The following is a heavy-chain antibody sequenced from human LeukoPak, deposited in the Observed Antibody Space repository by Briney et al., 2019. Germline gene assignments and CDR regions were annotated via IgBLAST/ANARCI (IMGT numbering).Heavy chain of an antibody. D-gene: IGHD3-10*01. Sequence: GGSLRLSCAASGFTFSGYWMSWVRQAPGKGLEWVANINQDGSEKYYVDSVKARFTISRDNAKNSLYLQMNSLRVDDTAIYYCSRGEGDDYWGQGTLVTVSS. CDR3: SRGEGDDY. CDR1: GFTFSGYW. V-gene: IGHV3-7*01. J-gene: IGHJ4*02. CDR2: INQDGSEK.